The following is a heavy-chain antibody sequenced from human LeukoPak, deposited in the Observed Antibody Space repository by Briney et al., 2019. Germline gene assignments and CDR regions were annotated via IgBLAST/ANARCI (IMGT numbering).Heavy chain of an antibody. D-gene: IGHD4-11*01. Sequence: PGGSLRLSCAASGFTFSAYSMNWVRQAPEKGLEWVSYIGSSSSPIYYADSVKGRFTISRDNAENSLYLQMDSLRAEDTAVYYCARDQAYSFDYWGQGTLVTVSS. J-gene: IGHJ4*02. CDR1: GFTFSAYS. V-gene: IGHV3-48*01. CDR3: ARDQAYSFDY. CDR2: IGSSSSPI.